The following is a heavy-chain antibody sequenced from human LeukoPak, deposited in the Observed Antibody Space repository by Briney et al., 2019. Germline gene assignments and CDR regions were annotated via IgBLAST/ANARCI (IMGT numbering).Heavy chain of an antibody. CDR2: VYYSGST. Sequence: SETLSLTCTVSHGSINSYYWSWIRQSPGKGLEWIGYVYYSGSTNYNPSLKSRVIILVDTSKNQFSLNLSSVTAADTAVYYCARAFLSTPGFDPWGQGTLVTVSS. D-gene: IGHD4-23*01. V-gene: IGHV4-59*01. CDR1: HGSINSYY. J-gene: IGHJ5*02. CDR3: ARAFLSTPGFDP.